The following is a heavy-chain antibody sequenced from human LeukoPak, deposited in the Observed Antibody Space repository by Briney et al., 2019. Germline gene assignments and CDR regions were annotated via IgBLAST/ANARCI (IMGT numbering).Heavy chain of an antibody. D-gene: IGHD3-22*01. V-gene: IGHV1-69*13. CDR2: IIPIFGTA. CDR3: ARGLPNYYDSSGYS. J-gene: IGHJ4*02. CDR1: GGTFSSYA. Sequence: WASVKVSCKASGGTFSSYAISWVRQAPGQGLEWMGGIIPIFGTANYAQKFQGRVTITADESTSTAYMELSSLRSEDTAVYYCARGLPNYYDSSGYSWGQGTLVTVSS.